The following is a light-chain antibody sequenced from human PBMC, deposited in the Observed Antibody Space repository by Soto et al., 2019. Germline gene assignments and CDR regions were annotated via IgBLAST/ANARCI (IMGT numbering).Light chain of an antibody. CDR3: QQYNNWPL. V-gene: IGKV3-15*01. CDR1: QRISSN. CDR2: GAS. Sequence: EIVMTQSPVTLSVSPGEKANLSCRASQRISSNLAWYQQKPGQAPRLLIYGASTRATGIPARFSGSVSGTEFSLTISSLQSEDFAVYYCQQYNNWPLFGQGTKVDI. J-gene: IGKJ1*01.